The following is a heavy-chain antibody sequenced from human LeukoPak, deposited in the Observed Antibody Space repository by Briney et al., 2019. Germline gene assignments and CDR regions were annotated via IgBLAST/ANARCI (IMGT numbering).Heavy chain of an antibody. CDR3: ARHRAYCSSTSCYGGQLWSSRYFDY. CDR2: IYTSGST. V-gene: IGHV4-61*02. J-gene: IGHJ4*02. CDR1: GGSISSGSYY. D-gene: IGHD2-2*01. Sequence: SETLSLTCTVSGGSISSGSYYWSWIRQPAGKGLEWIGRIYTSGSTNYNPSLKSRVTISVDTSKNQFSLKLSSVTAADTAVYYCARHRAYCSSTSCYGGQLWSSRYFDYWGQGTLVTVSS.